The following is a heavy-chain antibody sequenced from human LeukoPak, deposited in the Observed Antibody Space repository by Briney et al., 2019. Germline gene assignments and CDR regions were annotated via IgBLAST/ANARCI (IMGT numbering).Heavy chain of an antibody. CDR3: ARFSSGCSTASCYRTN. J-gene: IGHJ4*02. D-gene: IGHD2-21*01. CDR2: IYYTGTT. Sequence: SETLSLTCTVGGGSLSSHYWSWIRQPPGKGLELVGHIYYTGTTFYNPSLNSRVTISLDTSRNQFSLRLTSVTAADTAVYYCARFSSGCSTASCYRTNWGQGTLVTVSS. CDR1: GGSLSSHY. V-gene: IGHV4-59*11.